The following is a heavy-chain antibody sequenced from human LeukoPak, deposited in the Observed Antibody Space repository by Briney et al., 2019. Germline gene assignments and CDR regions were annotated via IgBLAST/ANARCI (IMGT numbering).Heavy chain of an antibody. CDR2: VSTYNGDT. D-gene: IGHD6-25*01. V-gene: IGHV1-18*01. CDR3: LRDAQRPRLTPDY. J-gene: IGHJ4*02. Sequence: ASVKVSCKASGYTFNTYGISWVRQAPGQGLEWMGWVSTYNGDTSYVQNLQGRVTMTTDTSTSTAYMELMSLRSDDTAVYYCLRDAQRPRLTPDYWGQGTLVTVSS. CDR1: GYTFNTYG.